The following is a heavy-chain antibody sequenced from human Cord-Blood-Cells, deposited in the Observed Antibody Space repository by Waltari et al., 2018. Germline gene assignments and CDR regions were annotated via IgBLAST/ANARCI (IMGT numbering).Heavy chain of an antibody. J-gene: IGHJ1*01. CDR3: ARGWGIGSSWYWGAEYFQH. V-gene: IGHV4-34*01. Sequence: QVQLQQWGAGLLKPSETLSLTCAVYGGSFSGYYWSWIRQPPGKGLEWIGEINHSGSTNYNPSRKSRVTISVDTSKNQFSLKLSSVTAADTAVYYCARGWGIGSSWYWGAEYFQHWGQGTLVTVSS. CDR2: INHSGST. D-gene: IGHD6-13*01. CDR1: GGSFSGYY.